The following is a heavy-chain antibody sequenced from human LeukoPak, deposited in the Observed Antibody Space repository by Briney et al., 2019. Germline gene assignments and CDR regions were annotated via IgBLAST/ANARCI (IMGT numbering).Heavy chain of an antibody. CDR3: TKSLNLLGYCFDY. V-gene: IGHV3-30*02. J-gene: IGHJ4*02. CDR2: ISYDETNK. CDR1: GFTFSYYG. Sequence: GGSLRLSCAASGFTFSYYGMHWVRQAPGKGLEWVAFISYDETNKYYADSVKGRFTISGDNSKNTLFLQMNSLRAEDTAVYYCTKSLNLLGYCFDYWGQGTLVTVSS. D-gene: IGHD3-16*01.